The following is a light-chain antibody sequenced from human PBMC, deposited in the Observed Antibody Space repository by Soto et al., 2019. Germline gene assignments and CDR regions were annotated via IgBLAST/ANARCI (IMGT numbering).Light chain of an antibody. V-gene: IGKV3-11*01. CDR3: QQRSNWPPYT. J-gene: IGKJ2*01. CDR1: QSVSSY. CDR2: DAS. Sequence: EIVLTQSPATLSLSPGERATLSCRASQSVSSYLAWYQQKPGQAPRLLIYDASNRATGIPTRFSASGSGTDFTLTISSLEPEAFAVYYCQQRSNWPPYTFGQGTKLEIK.